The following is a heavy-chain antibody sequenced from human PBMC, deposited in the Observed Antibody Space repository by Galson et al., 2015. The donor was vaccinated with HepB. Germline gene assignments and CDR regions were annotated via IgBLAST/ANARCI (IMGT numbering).Heavy chain of an antibody. V-gene: IGHV3-66*02. CDR3: ARARYDYIAY. D-gene: IGHD3-9*01. J-gene: IGHJ4*02. CDR2: IYSGGGT. CDR1: GFTASSTY. Sequence: SLRLSCAAPGFTASSTYMTWVRQAPGKGLEWVPIIYSGGGTNYADSVKGRFTISRDTSKNTLYLQMNSLRVEDTAVYYCARARYDYIAYWGQGTLVTVSS.